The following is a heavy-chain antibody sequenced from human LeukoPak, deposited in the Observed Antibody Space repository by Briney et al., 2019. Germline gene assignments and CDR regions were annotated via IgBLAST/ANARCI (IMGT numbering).Heavy chain of an antibody. J-gene: IGHJ6*03. CDR1: GYTFTSYD. D-gene: IGHD2-2*01. V-gene: IGHV1-8*03. Sequence: ASVKVSCKASGYTFTSYDINWVRQATGQGLEWMGWMNPNSGNTGYAQKFQGRVTITRNTSISTAYMELSSLRSEDTAVYYCARVPVPAASYYYYYMDVWGKGTTVTVSS. CDR3: ARVPVPAASYYYYYMDV. CDR2: MNPNSGNT.